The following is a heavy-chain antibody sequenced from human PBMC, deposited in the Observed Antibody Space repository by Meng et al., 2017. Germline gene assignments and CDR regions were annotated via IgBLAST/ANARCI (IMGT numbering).Heavy chain of an antibody. Sequence: SLKISCAASGFTVSSNYMSWVRQAPGKGLEWVSGISWNSGSIGYADSVKGRFTISRDNAKNSLYLQMNSLRAEDTALYYCAKGGYSGYDSIFGDYWGQGTLVTVSS. D-gene: IGHD5-12*01. CDR3: AKGGYSGYDSIFGDY. J-gene: IGHJ4*02. CDR1: GFTVSSNY. V-gene: IGHV3-9*01. CDR2: ISWNSGSI.